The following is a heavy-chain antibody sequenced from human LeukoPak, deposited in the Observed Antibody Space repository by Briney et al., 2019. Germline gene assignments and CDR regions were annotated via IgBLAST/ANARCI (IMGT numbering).Heavy chain of an antibody. D-gene: IGHD3-3*01. CDR2: IYHSGST. Sequence: SETLSLTCTVSGYSISSGYYWGWIRQPPGKGLEWIGSIYHSGSTYYNPSLKSRVTISVDTSKNQFSLKLSSVTAADTAVYYCARTITIFRVAGKIDYWGQGTLVTVSS. V-gene: IGHV4-38-2*02. CDR1: GYSISSGYY. CDR3: ARTITIFRVAGKIDY. J-gene: IGHJ4*02.